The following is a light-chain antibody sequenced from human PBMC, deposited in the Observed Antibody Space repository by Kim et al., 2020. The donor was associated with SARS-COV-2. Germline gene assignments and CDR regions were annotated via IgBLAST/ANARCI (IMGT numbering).Light chain of an antibody. V-gene: IGLV3-9*01. CDR1: NIGSKN. CDR2: RDN. Sequence: YELTQPLSVSVALGQTARITCGGNNIGSKNVHWYQQKPGQAPVLVIYRDNDRPSGIPERFSGSNSGNTATLTISRAQAGDEADYYCQVWDSSTYVFGSGTKVTVL. J-gene: IGLJ1*01. CDR3: QVWDSSTYV.